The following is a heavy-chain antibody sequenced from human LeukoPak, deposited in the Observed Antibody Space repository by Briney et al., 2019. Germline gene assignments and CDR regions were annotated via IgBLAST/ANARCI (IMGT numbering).Heavy chain of an antibody. CDR2: ISGSGGST. V-gene: IGHV3-23*01. J-gene: IGHJ4*02. Sequence: PGGSLRLSCAASGFTFSSYAMNWVRQAPGKGLEWVSAISGSGGSTYYADSVKGRFTISRDNSKNTLYLQMNSLRAEDTAVYYCAKGRDRGGYVGTELDYWGQGTQVTVSS. CDR3: AKGRDRGGYVGTELDY. CDR1: GFTFSSYA. D-gene: IGHD3-16*01.